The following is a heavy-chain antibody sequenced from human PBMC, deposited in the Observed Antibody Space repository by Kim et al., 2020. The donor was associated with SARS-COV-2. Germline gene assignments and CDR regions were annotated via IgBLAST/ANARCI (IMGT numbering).Heavy chain of an antibody. V-gene: IGHV4-31*02. D-gene: IGHD3-22*01. CDR2: IYYSGST. CDR1: GGSISSGGYY. Sequence: SQTLSLTCTVSGGSISSGGYYWSWIRQHPGKGLEWIGYIYYSGSTYYNPSLKSRVTISVDTSKNQFSLKLSSVTAADTAVYYCSSGYHTSPDYWGQGTLVTVSS. J-gene: IGHJ4*02. CDR3: SSGYHTSPDY.